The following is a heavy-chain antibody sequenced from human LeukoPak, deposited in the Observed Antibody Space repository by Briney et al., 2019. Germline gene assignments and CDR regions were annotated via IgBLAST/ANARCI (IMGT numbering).Heavy chain of an antibody. Sequence: GESLKISCKGSGYSFNTYWIGWVRQMPGKGLEWMGIIYPGDSDTRYSPSFQGQVTISADKSISTAYLQWSSLKASDTAMYYCARAVTTDAFDIWGQGTMVTVSS. CDR3: ARAVTTDAFDI. D-gene: IGHD4-17*01. CDR2: IYPGDSDT. CDR1: GYSFNTYW. J-gene: IGHJ3*02. V-gene: IGHV5-51*01.